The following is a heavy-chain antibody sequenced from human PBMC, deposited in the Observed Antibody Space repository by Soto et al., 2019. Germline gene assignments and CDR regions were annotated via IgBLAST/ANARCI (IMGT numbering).Heavy chain of an antibody. Sequence: GGSLRLSCAASGFTFSSYGMHWVRQAPGKGLEWVAVIWYDGSNKYYADSVKGRFTISRDNSKNTLYLQMNSLRAEDTAVYYCARDSLGGNALHLDYWGQGTLVTVSS. V-gene: IGHV3-33*01. CDR2: IWYDGSNK. D-gene: IGHD2-15*01. J-gene: IGHJ4*02. CDR1: GFTFSSYG. CDR3: ARDSLGGNALHLDY.